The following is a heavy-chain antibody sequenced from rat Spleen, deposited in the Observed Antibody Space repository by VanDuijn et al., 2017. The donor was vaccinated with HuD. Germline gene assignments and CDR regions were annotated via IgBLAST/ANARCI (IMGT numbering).Heavy chain of an antibody. D-gene: IGHD1-2*01. CDR2: IWGNGSP. CDR1: GFSLTSFS. V-gene: IGHV2-13*01. J-gene: IGHJ2*01. CDR3: ARADIGAIYTDGI. Sequence: QVQLKESGPGLVRPSETLSLTCTVSGFSLTSFSVSWVRQPPGKGLEWMGVIWGNGSPNYNSALKSRLSIRRDTSKSQVYLKMNSLQTEDTATYYCARADIGAIYTDGIWGQGVMVTVSS.